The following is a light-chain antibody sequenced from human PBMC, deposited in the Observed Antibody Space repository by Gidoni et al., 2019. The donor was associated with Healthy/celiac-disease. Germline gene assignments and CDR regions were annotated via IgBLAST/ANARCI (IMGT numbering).Light chain of an antibody. CDR1: QSVLYSSNNKNY. CDR2: WAS. CDR3: QQYYSTLAWT. J-gene: IGKJ1*01. Sequence: RATINCKSSQSVLYSSNNKNYLAWYQQKPGQPPKLLIYWASTRESGVPDRFSGSGSGTDFTLTISSLQAEDVAVYYCQQYYSTLAWTFGQGTKVEIK. V-gene: IGKV4-1*01.